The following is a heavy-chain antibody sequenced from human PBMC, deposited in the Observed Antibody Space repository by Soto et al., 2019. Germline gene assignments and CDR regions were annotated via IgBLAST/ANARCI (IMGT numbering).Heavy chain of an antibody. D-gene: IGHD6-13*01. CDR1: GYTFTSYG. CDR2: ISGYNGNT. Sequence: ASVKVSCKASGYTFTSYGISWVRQAPGQGLEWMGWISGYNGNTKYAQKLQATVTMTTDTSTSTAYMELRSLRSDDTAVYYCARVHSSSTYYYYYYMDVWGKGTTVTVSS. J-gene: IGHJ6*03. V-gene: IGHV1-18*01. CDR3: ARVHSSSTYYYYYYMDV.